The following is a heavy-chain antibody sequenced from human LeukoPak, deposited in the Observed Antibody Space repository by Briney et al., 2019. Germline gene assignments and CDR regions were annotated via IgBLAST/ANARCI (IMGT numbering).Heavy chain of an antibody. D-gene: IGHD3-10*01. CDR1: GYTFTSYA. V-gene: IGHV7-4-1*02. Sequence: ASVKVSCKASGYTFTSYAMNWVRQAPGQGREWMGWINTNTGNPTYAQGFTGRFVFSLDTSVSTAYLQISSLKAEDTAVYYCARDRLTMVRGGLRATLNPWGYWGQGTLVTVSS. CDR3: ARDRLTMVRGGLRATLNPWGY. J-gene: IGHJ4*02. CDR2: INTNTGNP.